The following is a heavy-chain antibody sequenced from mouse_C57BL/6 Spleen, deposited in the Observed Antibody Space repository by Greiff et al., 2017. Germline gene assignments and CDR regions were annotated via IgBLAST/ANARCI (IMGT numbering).Heavy chain of an antibody. V-gene: IGHV1-72*01. CDR2: IDPNSGGT. J-gene: IGHJ3*01. CDR1: GYTFTSYW. CDR3: AREGNYGSSYGLWFAY. Sequence: QVQLQQPGAELVKPGASVKLSCKASGYTFTSYWMHWVKQRPGRGLEWIGRIDPNSGGTKSNEKFKSKATLTVDKPSSTAYMQLSSRTSEDSAVYYCAREGNYGSSYGLWFAYWGQGTLVTVSA. D-gene: IGHD1-1*01.